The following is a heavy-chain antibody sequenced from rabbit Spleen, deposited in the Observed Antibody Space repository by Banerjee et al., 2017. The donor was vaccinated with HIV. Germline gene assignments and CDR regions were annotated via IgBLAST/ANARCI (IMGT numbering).Heavy chain of an antibody. D-gene: IGHD1-1*01. Sequence: QSLEESGGGLVQPEGSLTLTCTASGISFGMSDYVCWVRQAPGKGLEWIACINASTGKPVYATWAKGRFTISRTSSTTVTLRMTSLTAADRATYFCARDLVGVIGWNFNLWGPGTLVTVS. J-gene: IGHJ4*01. CDR2: INASTGKP. CDR1: GISFGMSDY. V-gene: IGHV1S40*01. CDR3: ARDLVGVIGWNFNL.